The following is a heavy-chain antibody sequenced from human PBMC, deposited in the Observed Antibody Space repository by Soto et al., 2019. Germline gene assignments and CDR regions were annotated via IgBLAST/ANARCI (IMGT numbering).Heavy chain of an antibody. J-gene: IGHJ3*02. CDR3: VLGYKYGPQAFDI. CDR1: GFTFSRHA. CDR2: ISGSGSRT. D-gene: IGHD5-18*01. V-gene: IGHV3-23*01. Sequence: PGGSLRLSCVASGFTFSRHAVIWVRQASGKGLEWVSAISGSGSRTYYAASVSGRFTISRDNSKNTLYLQMSSLRAEDTAVYYCVLGYKYGPQAFDIWGQGTKVTVSS.